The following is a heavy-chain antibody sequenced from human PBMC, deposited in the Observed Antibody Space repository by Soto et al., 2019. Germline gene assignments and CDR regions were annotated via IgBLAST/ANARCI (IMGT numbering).Heavy chain of an antibody. J-gene: IGHJ4*02. CDR2: IYSSGST. CDR1: DGSVSSGSYY. D-gene: IGHD5-12*01. V-gene: IGHV4-61*01. Sequence: SETLSLTCTVSDGSVSSGSYYWTRIRQPPGKGLEWTGYIYSSGSTLYNPSLKSRVIISVDTSMNQFSLKLSSVTAADTAVYYCARDSLALFDSWGQGTLVTVSS. CDR3: ARDSLALFDS.